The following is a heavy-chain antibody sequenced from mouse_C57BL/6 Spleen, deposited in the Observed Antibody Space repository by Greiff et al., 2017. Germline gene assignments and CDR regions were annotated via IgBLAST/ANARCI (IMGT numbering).Heavy chain of an antibody. D-gene: IGHD4-1*01. CDR1: GYTFTSYT. V-gene: IGHV1-4*01. J-gene: IGHJ2*01. Sequence: QVQLQQSGAELARPGASVKMSCKASGYTFTSYTMHWVKQRPGQGLEWIGYINPSSGYTKYNQKFKDKATLTADKSSSTAYMQLSSLTSEDSAVYYCELGRGPYYFDYWGQGTTLTVSS. CDR3: ELGRGPYYFDY. CDR2: INPSSGYT.